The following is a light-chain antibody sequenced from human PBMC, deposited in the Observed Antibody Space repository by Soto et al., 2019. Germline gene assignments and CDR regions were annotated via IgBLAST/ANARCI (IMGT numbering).Light chain of an antibody. CDR2: DVS. CDR3: QQRSNWGWT. J-gene: IGKJ1*01. V-gene: IGKV3-11*01. Sequence: EIVMTQSPATLSVSPGERATLSCRASQSVGSYLAWYQQKPGQAPRLLIYDVSNRATGSPARFSGSGSGTDFTLTISSLEPEDFAVYYCQQRSNWGWTFGQGTKVDIK. CDR1: QSVGSY.